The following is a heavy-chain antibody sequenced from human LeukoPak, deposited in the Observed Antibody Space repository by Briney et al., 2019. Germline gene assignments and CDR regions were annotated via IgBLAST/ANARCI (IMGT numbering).Heavy chain of an antibody. D-gene: IGHD2-15*01. J-gene: IGHJ6*02. Sequence: GGSLRLSCAVSGFTVSTNYMSWVRQAPGKGLEWVSVIYGGGTTYYADSVKGRFTISRDNSKNTLYLQMNSLRAEDTAVYYCGRGGVVASMDVWGQGSTVTVSS. CDR2: IYGGGTT. CDR3: GRGGVVASMDV. CDR1: GFTVSTNY. V-gene: IGHV3-53*01.